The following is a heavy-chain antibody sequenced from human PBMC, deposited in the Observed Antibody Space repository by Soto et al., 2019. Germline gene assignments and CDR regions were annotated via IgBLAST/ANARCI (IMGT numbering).Heavy chain of an antibody. V-gene: IGHV3-7*03. Sequence: GGSLRLSCVASGFTFSRYWMSWVRQAPGKGPEWVANIKEDGSEKYYVDSVKGRFTISRDNVKNSLYLQMNSLRAEDTAVYYCGRGYARCDYWGQGTLVTVSS. J-gene: IGHJ4*02. CDR2: IKEDGSEK. CDR3: GRGYARCDY. D-gene: IGHD2-15*01. CDR1: GFTFSRYW.